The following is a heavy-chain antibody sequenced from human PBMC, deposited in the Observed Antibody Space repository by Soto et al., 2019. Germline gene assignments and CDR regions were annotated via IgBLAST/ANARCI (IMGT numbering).Heavy chain of an antibody. CDR3: VKDNSGWYGDFFDY. V-gene: IGHV3-48*01. CDR2: ISSTSNTI. J-gene: IGHJ4*02. Sequence: GGALRLSCAAPGFTFSSYIMDWVRPAPGKGLEWISYISSTSNTIFYADSVKGRFTISRDNANNSLYLQMNSLRVEDTAVYYCVKDNSGWYGDFFDYWGQGTLVTVSS. D-gene: IGHD6-19*01. CDR1: GFTFSSYI.